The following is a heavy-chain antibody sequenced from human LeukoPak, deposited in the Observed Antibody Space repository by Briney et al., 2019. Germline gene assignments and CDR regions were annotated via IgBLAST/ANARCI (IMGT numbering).Heavy chain of an antibody. V-gene: IGHV1-46*01. CDR1: GYTFTSYD. D-gene: IGHD3-10*01. J-gene: IGHJ5*02. Sequence: ASVKVSCKASGYTFTSYDINWVRQATGQGLEWMGIINPSGGSTSYAQKFQGRVTMTRDTSTSTVYMELSSLRSEDTAVYYCARDRRLLWFGEREGFDPWGQGTLVTVSS. CDR2: INPSGGST. CDR3: ARDRRLLWFGEREGFDP.